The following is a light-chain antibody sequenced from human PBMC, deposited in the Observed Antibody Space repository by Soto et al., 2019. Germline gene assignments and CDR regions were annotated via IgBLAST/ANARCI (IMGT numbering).Light chain of an antibody. CDR1: ESIINDY. CDR3: QQYGRSPL. V-gene: IGKV3-20*01. Sequence: EFVLTQSPGTLSLSPGETATLSCRASESIINDYSAWYQQRPGQPPRLLIYATSKRAPGIPDRVSGSGSGTDFTLTISRLEPEDFAVYYCQQYGRSPLFGQGTRLEIK. J-gene: IGKJ5*01. CDR2: ATS.